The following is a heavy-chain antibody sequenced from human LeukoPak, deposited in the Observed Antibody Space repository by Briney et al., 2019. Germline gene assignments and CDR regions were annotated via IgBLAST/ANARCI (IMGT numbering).Heavy chain of an antibody. CDR1: GGSISSGSYD. V-gene: IGHV4-61*10. D-gene: IGHD6-19*01. Sequence: SETLSLTCTVSGGSISSGSYDWYWIRQPAGKGLEWIGYIDSSGITNYNSSLNSRVTISLDTSQNQFSLKLNSVTAADTAVYYCATVASGWYPDYWGQGALVTVAS. J-gene: IGHJ4*02. CDR2: IDSSGIT. CDR3: ATVASGWYPDY.